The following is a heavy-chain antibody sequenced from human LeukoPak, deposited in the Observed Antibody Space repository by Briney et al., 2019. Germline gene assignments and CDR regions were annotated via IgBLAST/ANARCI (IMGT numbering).Heavy chain of an antibody. CDR2: ISGSGGST. CDR1: GFTFSSYA. V-gene: IGHV3-23*01. J-gene: IGHJ5*02. Sequence: GGSLRLSCAASGFTFSSYAMSWVRQAPGKGLEWVSAISGSGGSTYYADSVKGRFTISRDNSKNTLYLQMNSVRAEDTAVYYCAKAFYCSGGSCLNWFDPWGQGTLVTVSS. D-gene: IGHD2-15*01. CDR3: AKAFYCSGGSCLNWFDP.